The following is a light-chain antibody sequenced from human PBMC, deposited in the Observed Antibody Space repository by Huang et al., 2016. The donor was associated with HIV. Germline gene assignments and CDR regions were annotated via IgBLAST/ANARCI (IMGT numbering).Light chain of an antibody. J-gene: IGKJ1*01. CDR1: HSLLHSDGNHY. CDR2: KVS. V-gene: IGKV2-30*02. CDR3: MQGTHWPQT. Sequence: DVVLTQSPLSLPVTLGQPASISCKSSHSLLHSDGNHYLNWFLQRPGQSPRRLIYKVSNRDFGVPARFSGSGSGADFTLTISRVEADDIGVYYCMQGTHWPQTFGQGTKVEVK.